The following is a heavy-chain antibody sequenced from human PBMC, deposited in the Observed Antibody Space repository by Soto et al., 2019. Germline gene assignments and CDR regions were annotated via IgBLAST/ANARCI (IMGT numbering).Heavy chain of an antibody. CDR2: LGAADDP. CDR3: ARAYLGRLPRRADYYYAMDV. Sequence: EVQLVESGGGSVQPGESLRLSCAASGFSFRDYDMHWVRQRTGNCLEWVSGLGAADDPYYIASVKGRFSVSRDNAQNSLYLQMNNLRVDDTAVYFCARAYLGRLPRRADYYYAMDVGGRGTTVTVSS. V-gene: IGHV3-13*05. D-gene: IGHD1-26*01. J-gene: IGHJ6*02. CDR1: GFSFRDYD.